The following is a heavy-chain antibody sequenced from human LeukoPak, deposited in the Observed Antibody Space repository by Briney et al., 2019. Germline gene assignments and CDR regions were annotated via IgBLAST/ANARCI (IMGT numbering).Heavy chain of an antibody. CDR2: INPYSGGT. J-gene: IGHJ5*02. Sequence: GASLKVSCKASRYTFTGYYMHWGRQAPGQGVEWMGWINPYSGGTNSAQNLQGRVTMTRDTSISTAYMELSRLRSDDTAVYYCAREGGYCSSTSCLNWFDPWGQGTLVTVSS. V-gene: IGHV1-2*02. CDR1: RYTFTGYY. CDR3: AREGGYCSSTSCLNWFDP. D-gene: IGHD2-2*01.